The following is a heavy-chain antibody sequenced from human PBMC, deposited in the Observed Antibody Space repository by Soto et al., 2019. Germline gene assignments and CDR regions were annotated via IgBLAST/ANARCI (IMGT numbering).Heavy chain of an antibody. D-gene: IGHD2-21*02. CDR1: GFTFSDFY. CDR3: ARRGFVVVTAIDY. J-gene: IGHJ4*02. Sequence: QVHLVESGGGLVKPGGCLRLSCAASGFTFSDFYMSWVRQAPGKGLEWLSYISSSSSHTNYADSVKGRFTISRDNAKNSLYLQMNSLSAEDTAVYYCARRGFVVVTAIDYWGQGTLVTVSS. CDR2: ISSSSSHT. V-gene: IGHV3-11*06.